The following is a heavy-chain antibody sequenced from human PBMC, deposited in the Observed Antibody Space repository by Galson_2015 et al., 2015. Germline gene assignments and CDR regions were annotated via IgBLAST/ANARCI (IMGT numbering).Heavy chain of an antibody. J-gene: IGHJ4*02. V-gene: IGHV3-23*01. CDR1: GFTFSNYG. CDR2: ISGSAGST. D-gene: IGHD6-19*01. CDR3: AKSRVPGTRSLDY. Sequence: SLRLSCAASGFTFSNYGMRWVRQAPGKGLEWVSAISGSAGSTAYADSVKGRFTISRDNSKNTLFLQMNSLRAEDTAVYYCAKSRVPGTRSLDYWGQGTLVTVSS.